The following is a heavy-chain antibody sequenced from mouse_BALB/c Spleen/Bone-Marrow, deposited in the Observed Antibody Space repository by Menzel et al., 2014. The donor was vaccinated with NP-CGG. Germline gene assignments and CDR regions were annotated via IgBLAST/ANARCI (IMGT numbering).Heavy chain of an antibody. CDR2: IDPANGNT. D-gene: IGHD1-1*01. J-gene: IGHJ3*01. Sequence: VQLKQSGAELVMPGASVKLSCTASGFNIKDTYMYWVKQRPEQGLEWIGRIDPANGNTKYDPKFQDKATITADTSSNTAYLQLSSLTSEDTAVYYCARYYYGSSLFAYWGQGTLVTVSA. CDR3: ARYYYGSSLFAY. CDR1: GFNIKDTY. V-gene: IGHV14-3*02.